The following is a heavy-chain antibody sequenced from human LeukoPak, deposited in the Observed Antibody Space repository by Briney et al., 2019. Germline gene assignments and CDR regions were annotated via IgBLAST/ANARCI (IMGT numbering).Heavy chain of an antibody. J-gene: IGHJ1*01. CDR1: GYTFTSYY. D-gene: IGHD3-22*01. Sequence: GASVKVSCKASGYTFTSYYMHWVRQAPGQGLEWMGIINPSGGSTSYAQKFQGRVTMTRDTSTSTVYMELSSLRSEDTAVYYCARGLGLDYYDSSGYAFQHWGQGTLVTVSS. V-gene: IGHV1-46*01. CDR3: ARGLGLDYYDSSGYAFQH. CDR2: INPSGGST.